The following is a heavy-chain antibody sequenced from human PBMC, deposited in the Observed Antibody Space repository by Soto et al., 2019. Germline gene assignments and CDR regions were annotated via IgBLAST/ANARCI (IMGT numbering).Heavy chain of an antibody. CDR1: GYTFTGYA. CDR2: INAGNGNT. CDR3: ARSAVSPFGGLIGPFDY. V-gene: IGHV1-3*05. D-gene: IGHD3-16*02. Sequence: QGQLVQSGAEEKKPGASVKVSCKASGYTFTGYAMHWVRQAPGQRLEWMGWINAGNGNTKYSQKFQGRVTITRDTSASTAYMELSSLRSEDTAVYYCARSAVSPFGGLIGPFDYWGQGILVTVSS. J-gene: IGHJ4*02.